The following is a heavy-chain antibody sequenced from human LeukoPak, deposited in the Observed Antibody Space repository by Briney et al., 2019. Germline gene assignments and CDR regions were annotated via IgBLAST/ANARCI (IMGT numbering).Heavy chain of an antibody. CDR1: GFTFSSYA. Sequence: GGSLRLSCAASGFTFSSYAMHWVRQAPGKRLEWVAVISYDGSNKYYADSVKGRFTISRDNSKNTLYLQMNSLRAEDTAVYYCARDDGYSSGGTFDYWGQGTLVTVSS. CDR3: ARDDGYSSGGTFDY. V-gene: IGHV3-30-3*01. CDR2: ISYDGSNK. D-gene: IGHD6-19*01. J-gene: IGHJ4*02.